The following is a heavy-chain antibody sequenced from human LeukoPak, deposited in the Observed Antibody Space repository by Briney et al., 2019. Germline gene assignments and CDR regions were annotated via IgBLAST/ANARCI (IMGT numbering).Heavy chain of an antibody. D-gene: IGHD6-13*01. CDR3: ARGSYSSSSPVAY. Sequence: PGGSLRLSCAASGFTFSSYWMSWVRQAPGKGLEWVANIKQDGSEKYYVDSVKGRFTISRDNAKNSLYLQMNSLRAEDTAVYYCARGSYSSSSPVAYWGQGILVTVSS. CDR1: GFTFSSYW. J-gene: IGHJ4*02. CDR2: IKQDGSEK. V-gene: IGHV3-7*01.